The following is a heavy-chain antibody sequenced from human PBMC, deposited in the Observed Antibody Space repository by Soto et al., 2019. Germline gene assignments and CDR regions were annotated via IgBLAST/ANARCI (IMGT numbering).Heavy chain of an antibody. CDR1: GGSISSYY. D-gene: IGHD3-16*01. Sequence: SETLSLTCTVSGGSISSYYWSWIRQPPGKGLEWIGYIYYSGSTNYNPSLKSRVTISVDTSKNQFSLKLSSLTAAETAVYYCARLHNTGDVWYYYYYGMDVWGQGPPVTVSS. CDR3: ARLHNTGDVWYYYYYGMDV. V-gene: IGHV4-59*01. J-gene: IGHJ6*02. CDR2: IYYSGST.